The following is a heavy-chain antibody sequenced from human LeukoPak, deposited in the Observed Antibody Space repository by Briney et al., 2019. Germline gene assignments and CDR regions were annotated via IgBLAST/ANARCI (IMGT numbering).Heavy chain of an antibody. D-gene: IGHD3-22*01. CDR1: GFTFSSYA. J-gene: IGHJ4*02. Sequence: GGSLRLSCAASGFTFSSYAMSWVRQAPGKGLEWVSVISGNGGNTYYADSVKGRFTISRDNSKNTLYLQMNSLRAEDTAVYYCAKDISLRYYDSSGYSPVDYWGQGPLVTVSS. CDR3: AKDISLRYYDSSGYSPVDY. V-gene: IGHV3-23*01. CDR2: ISGNGGNT.